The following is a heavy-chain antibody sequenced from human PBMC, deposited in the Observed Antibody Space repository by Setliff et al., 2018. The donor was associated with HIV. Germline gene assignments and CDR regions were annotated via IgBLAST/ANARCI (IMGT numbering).Heavy chain of an antibody. D-gene: IGHD3-22*01. Sequence: ASVKVSCKTSGYTFTAYYIHWVRQAPGQGLEWMGWINSNNGGTKYAQNFQGRVTMTRDTSITTAYMELSSLISDDTAVYYCARGERYYDGKGGLDYWGQGMLVTVSS. CDR1: GYTFTAYY. J-gene: IGHJ4*02. CDR2: INSNNGGT. CDR3: ARGERYYDGKGGLDY. V-gene: IGHV1-2*02.